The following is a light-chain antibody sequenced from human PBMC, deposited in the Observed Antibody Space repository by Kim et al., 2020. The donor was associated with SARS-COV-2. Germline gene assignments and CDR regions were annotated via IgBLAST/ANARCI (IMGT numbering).Light chain of an antibody. CDR2: QDT. Sequence: VSVSPGQTTIFFRSGDKLGSIFAFCYQKRPAHPPVLFIHQDTRRPSGIPERFPGSNSGNTPPLTTSGTQTMEEADYYCQGWDRNTGVLGGGTKLTVL. CDR3: QGWDRNTGV. V-gene: IGLV3-1*01. J-gene: IGLJ2*01. CDR1: KLGSIF.